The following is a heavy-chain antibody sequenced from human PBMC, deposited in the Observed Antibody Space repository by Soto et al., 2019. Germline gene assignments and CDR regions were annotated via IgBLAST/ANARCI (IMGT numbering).Heavy chain of an antibody. V-gene: IGHV1-8*01. J-gene: IGHJ4*02. CDR2: MNPNSGNI. Sequence: QVQLVQSGAEVKKPGASVKVSCKASGYTFTRYDINWVRQATGQGLEWMGWMNPNSGNIGYVQKFQGRVTMTRNTSISTAYMELSSLRSEDTAVYDCARSKTDSFDYWGQGTLVTVSS. CDR3: ARSKTDSFDY. CDR1: GYTFTRYD.